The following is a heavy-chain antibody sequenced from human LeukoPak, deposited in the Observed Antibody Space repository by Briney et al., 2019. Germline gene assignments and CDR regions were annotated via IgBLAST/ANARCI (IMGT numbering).Heavy chain of an antibody. V-gene: IGHV3-48*01. Sequence: GGSLRLSCAASGFIFTRDSMNWVRQAPGKGLEWVAYINGGGSPIYYADSVRGRFTISRDNADNSLYLHMNSLRAEDTALYYCAKATSIVVVKSYYFDYWGQGTLVTVSS. CDR2: INGGGSPI. CDR3: AKATSIVVVKSYYFDY. D-gene: IGHD3-22*01. J-gene: IGHJ4*02. CDR1: GFIFTRDS.